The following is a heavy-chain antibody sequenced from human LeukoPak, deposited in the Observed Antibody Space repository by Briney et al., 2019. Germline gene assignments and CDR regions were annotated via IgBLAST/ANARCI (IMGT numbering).Heavy chain of an antibody. CDR1: GFTFSSFW. J-gene: IGHJ6*03. CDR2: IKSDGSET. CDR3: AKGGGTSSSYHMDV. Sequence: GGSLRLSCAASGFTFSSFWIYWVRPAPGKGLVWVSRIKSDGSETLYADSVKGRFTISRDNAKNTLYLQMNNLRAEDTAYYYCAKGGGTSSSYHMDVWGKGTPVSVPS. D-gene: IGHD2-15*01. V-gene: IGHV3-74*01.